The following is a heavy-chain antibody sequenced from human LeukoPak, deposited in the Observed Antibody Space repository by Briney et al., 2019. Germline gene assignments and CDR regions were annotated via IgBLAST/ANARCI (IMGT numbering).Heavy chain of an antibody. CDR3: TRDALFGSGRTHLDF. CDR1: EFTFNRYC. CDR2: IKHDGSEA. Sequence: GWSLRLSCAASEFTFNRYCMSWVRKAPGKGLEWVANIKHDGSEAHYVDSVKGRFTISRDNAKNSLSLQMNSLNVDDTGVYFCTRDALFGSGRTHLDFWSQGILVSVSS. V-gene: IGHV3-7*04. D-gene: IGHD3-10*01. J-gene: IGHJ4*02.